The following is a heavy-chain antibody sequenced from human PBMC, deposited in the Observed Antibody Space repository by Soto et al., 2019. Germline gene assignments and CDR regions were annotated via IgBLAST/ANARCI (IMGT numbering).Heavy chain of an antibody. V-gene: IGHV3-11*01. CDR3: ARGAYDSSGYYWGYYYYGMDV. Sequence: QVQLVESGGGLVKPGGSLRLSCAASGFTFSDYYMSWIRQAPGKGLEWVSYISSSGSTIYYADSVKGRFTISRDNAKNSLYLQMNSLRAKDTAVYYCARGAYDSSGYYWGYYYYGMDVWGQGTTVTVSS. D-gene: IGHD3-22*01. J-gene: IGHJ6*02. CDR2: ISSSGSTI. CDR1: GFTFSDYY.